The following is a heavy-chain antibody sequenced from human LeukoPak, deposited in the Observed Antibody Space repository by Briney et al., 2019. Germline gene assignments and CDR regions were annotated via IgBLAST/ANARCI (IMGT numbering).Heavy chain of an antibody. CDR2: ISGSGGST. Sequence: PGGSLRLSCAASGFTFSSYAMSWVRQAPGKGLEWVSAISGSGGSTYYADSVKGRFTISRDNSKNTLYLQMNSLRAEDTAVYYCAKDPVLLWFGELIDWGQGTLVTVSS. J-gene: IGHJ4*02. CDR3: AKDPVLLWFGELID. D-gene: IGHD3-10*01. V-gene: IGHV3-23*01. CDR1: GFTFSSYA.